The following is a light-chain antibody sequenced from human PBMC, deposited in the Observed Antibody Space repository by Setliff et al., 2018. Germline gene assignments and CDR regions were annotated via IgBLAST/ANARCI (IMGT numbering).Light chain of an antibody. CDR1: SSDIGGYKY. CDR3: SSYTGSNTFV. J-gene: IGLJ1*01. V-gene: IGLV2-8*01. Sequence: QSALTQPPSASGSPGQSVTISCTGTSSDIGGYKYVSWYQQHPGKAPKLMIYEVNKRPSGVPDRFSGSKSGNTASLTVSGLQVEDEADYYCSSYTGSNTFVFGTGTKVTVL. CDR2: EVN.